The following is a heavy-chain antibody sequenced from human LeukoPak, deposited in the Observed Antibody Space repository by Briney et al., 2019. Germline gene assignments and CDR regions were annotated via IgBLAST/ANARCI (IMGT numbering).Heavy chain of an antibody. CDR1: GFSISHYY. CDR2: FYTGGGT. CDR3: ARGQAYCGADCYSD. Sequence: GGSLRLSCAASGFSISHYYMTWVRQTPGKGLDWVSVFYTGGGTNYGDSVKGRFTISRDNSKNTLYLQMNSLRADDTAIYYCARGQAYCGADCYSDWGQGTLVTVSS. J-gene: IGHJ4*02. V-gene: IGHV3-66*01. D-gene: IGHD2-21*02.